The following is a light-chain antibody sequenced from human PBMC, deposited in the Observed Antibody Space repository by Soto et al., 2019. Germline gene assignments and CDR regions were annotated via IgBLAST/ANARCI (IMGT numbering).Light chain of an antibody. V-gene: IGLV2-14*01. J-gene: IGLJ3*02. Sequence: QSALTQPASVSGSPGQSITISCTGTSSDVGGYNYVSWYQQHPGKAPKLMIYDVSNRPSGVSNRSSGSKSGNTASLTISGLQAEDEADYYCSSYTSSSTLEVFGGGTKVTVL. CDR2: DVS. CDR1: SSDVGGYNY. CDR3: SSYTSSSTLEV.